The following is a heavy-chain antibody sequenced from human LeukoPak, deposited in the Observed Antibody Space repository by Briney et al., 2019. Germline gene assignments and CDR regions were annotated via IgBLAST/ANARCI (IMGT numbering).Heavy chain of an antibody. D-gene: IGHD6-13*01. CDR1: GGSISSGGYY. CDR2: IYHSGST. V-gene: IGHV4-30-2*01. J-gene: IGHJ4*02. CDR3: ARVIDVAAAGYFDS. Sequence: PSETLSLTCTVSGGSISSGGYYWSWIRQPPGKGLEWIGYIYHSGSTYYNPSLKSRVTISVDTSKNQFSLKLTSATAADTALYYCARVIDVAAAGYFDSWGQGTQVTVSS.